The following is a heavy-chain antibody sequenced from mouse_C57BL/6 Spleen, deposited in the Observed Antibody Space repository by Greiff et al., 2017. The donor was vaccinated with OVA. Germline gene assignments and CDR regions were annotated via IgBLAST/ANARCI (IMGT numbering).Heavy chain of an antibody. Sequence: VMLVESGAELVKPGASVKISCKASGYAFSSYWMNWVKQRPGKGLEWIGQIYPGDGDTNYNGKFKGKATLTADKSSSTAYMQLSSLTSEDSAVYFCARIGSSYGFAYWGQGTLVTVSA. V-gene: IGHV1-80*01. J-gene: IGHJ3*01. D-gene: IGHD1-1*01. CDR1: GYAFSSYW. CDR2: IYPGDGDT. CDR3: ARIGSSYGFAY.